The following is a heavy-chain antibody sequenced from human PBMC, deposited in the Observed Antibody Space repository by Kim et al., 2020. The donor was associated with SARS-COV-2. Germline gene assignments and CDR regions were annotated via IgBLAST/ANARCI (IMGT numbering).Heavy chain of an antibody. CDR1: GYTFSGYY. D-gene: IGHD6-19*01. V-gene: IGHV1-2*06. Sequence: ASVKVSCKASGYTFSGYYMHWVRQAPGQGLEWMGRIDPNSGGTKYAQKFQGRVIMTRDTSISTAYMELSRLRSDDTAVYYCARPRRSCSNGWCESELGPWGQGTLVTVSS. CDR2: IDPNSGGT. CDR3: ARPRRSCSNGWCESELGP. J-gene: IGHJ5*02.